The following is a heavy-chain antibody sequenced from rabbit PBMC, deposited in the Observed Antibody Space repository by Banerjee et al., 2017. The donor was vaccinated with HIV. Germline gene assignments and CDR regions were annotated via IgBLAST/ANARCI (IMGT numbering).Heavy chain of an antibody. CDR3: ARDFTWTSL. CDR2: IGAASSGST. D-gene: IGHD1-1*01. J-gene: IGHJ4*01. Sequence: QEQLVESGGGLVQPWASLTLTCRASGFSFSSGYDMCWVRQAPGKGLEWIACIGAASSGSTYYASWVNGRFTISKTSSTTVTLQMTSLTAADTATYFCARDFTWTSLWGPGTLVTVS. V-gene: IGHV1S45*01. CDR1: GFSFSSGYD.